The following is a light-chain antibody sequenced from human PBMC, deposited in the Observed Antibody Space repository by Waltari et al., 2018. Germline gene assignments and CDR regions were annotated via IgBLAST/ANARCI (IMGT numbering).Light chain of an antibody. CDR1: ESLVHSNGYSY. Sequence: DIVMTQSPLSLPVTPGEPASISCRSSESLVHSNGYSYLDWYLQKPGQSPQLLIYLSFNRASGVPDRFIGSGSGTDFTLKISRVEAEDVGIYYCMQALETWTFGQGTMVEI. CDR3: MQALETWT. J-gene: IGKJ1*01. V-gene: IGKV2-28*01. CDR2: LSF.